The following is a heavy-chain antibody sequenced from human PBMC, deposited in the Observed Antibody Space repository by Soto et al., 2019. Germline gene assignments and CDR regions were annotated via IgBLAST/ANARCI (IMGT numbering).Heavy chain of an antibody. Sequence: QVQLQQWGAGLLKPSETLPLTCAVYGGSFSGYYWSWIRQPPGKGLEWIGEINHSGSTNYNPSLKSRVTISVDTSKNQFSLKLSSVTAADTAVYYCARGRGITIFGVGYYYYGMDVWGQGTTVTVSS. V-gene: IGHV4-34*01. CDR1: GGSFSGYY. J-gene: IGHJ6*02. D-gene: IGHD3-3*01. CDR3: ARGRGITIFGVGYYYYGMDV. CDR2: INHSGST.